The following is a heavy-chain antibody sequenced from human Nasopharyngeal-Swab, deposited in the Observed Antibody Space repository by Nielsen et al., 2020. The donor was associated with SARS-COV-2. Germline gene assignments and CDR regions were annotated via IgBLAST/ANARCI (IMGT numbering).Heavy chain of an antibody. D-gene: IGHD6-13*01. V-gene: IGHV3-33*01. CDR2: IWYDGSNK. CDR1: GFTFSSYG. CDR3: AREPDSSSWSTNWFDP. Sequence: GGSLRLSCAASGFTFSSYGMHWVRQAPGKGLEWVAVIWYDGSNKYYADSVKGRFTISRDNSKNTLYLQMNSLRAEDTAVYYRAREPDSSSWSTNWFDPWGQGTLVTVSS. J-gene: IGHJ5*02.